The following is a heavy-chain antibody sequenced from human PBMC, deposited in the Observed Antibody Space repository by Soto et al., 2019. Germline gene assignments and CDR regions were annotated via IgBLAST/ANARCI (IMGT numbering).Heavy chain of an antibody. CDR1: GDRVSSNGAA. J-gene: IGHJ4*02. CDR3: ARESVPQQLAYYFDY. D-gene: IGHD6-13*01. Sequence: QSLSLTXGISGDRVSSNGAAWDWIRQKPSRGLEWLGRTYYRSKWYHDYVVSVKSRITINPDTSKNQFSLQLNSVTPEDTAVYYCARESVPQQLAYYFDYWGQGTLVTVS. CDR2: TYYRSKWYH. V-gene: IGHV6-1*01.